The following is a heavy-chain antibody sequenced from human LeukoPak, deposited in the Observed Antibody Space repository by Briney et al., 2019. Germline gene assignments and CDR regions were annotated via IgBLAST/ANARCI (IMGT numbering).Heavy chain of an antibody. D-gene: IGHD6-6*01. CDR1: GFTFSSYA. J-gene: IGHJ5*02. Sequence: PGGSLRLSCAASGFTFSSYAMSWVRQAPGKGLEWVSAISGSGGSTYYADSVKGRFTISRDNSKNTLYLQMNSLRAEDTAVYYCAKDSFGWYRRYSSSSTQTRYNWFDPWGQGTLVTVSS. CDR3: AKDSFGWYRRYSSSSTQTRYNWFDP. V-gene: IGHV3-23*01. CDR2: ISGSGGST.